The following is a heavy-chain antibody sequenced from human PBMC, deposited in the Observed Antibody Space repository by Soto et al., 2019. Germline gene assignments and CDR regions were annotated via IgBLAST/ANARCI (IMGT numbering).Heavy chain of an antibody. Sequence: GESLKISCKGSGYSFTNYWIGWVRQMPGKGLEWMGMIYPGDSDTRYSPSFQGQVTISADKSITTAYVQWGSLKASDTAIYYCARCLGSGDYYYGMDVWGQGTTVIVSS. J-gene: IGHJ6*02. D-gene: IGHD3-3*01. V-gene: IGHV5-51*01. CDR1: GYSFTNYW. CDR3: ARCLGSGDYYYGMDV. CDR2: IYPGDSDT.